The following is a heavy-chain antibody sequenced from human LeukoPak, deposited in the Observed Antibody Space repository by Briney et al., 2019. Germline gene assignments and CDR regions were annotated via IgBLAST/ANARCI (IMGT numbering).Heavy chain of an antibody. CDR3: ARGAAGLNDAFDI. D-gene: IGHD6-13*01. Sequence: SETLSLTCTVSGGSISNYYWSWIRQPPGKGLEWIGYIYYSGSTNYNPSLKSRVTISVDTSKNQFSLKLSSVTAADTAVYYCARGAAGLNDAFDIWGQGTMVTVSS. CDR2: IYYSGST. CDR1: GGSISNYY. J-gene: IGHJ3*02. V-gene: IGHV4-59*01.